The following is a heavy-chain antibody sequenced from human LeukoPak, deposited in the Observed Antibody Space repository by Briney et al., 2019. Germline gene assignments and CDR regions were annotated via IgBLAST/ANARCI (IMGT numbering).Heavy chain of an antibody. J-gene: IGHJ6*04. Sequence: GGSLRLFCLASGFTVSNNYMKWVRQAPGKGLGWVSLIYSGGKIHYADSVKGRFTISRDNSKNTLYLQMNNLRAEDTAVYYCARGGSVDVWGKGTMVAVSS. CDR2: IYSGGKI. CDR1: GFTVSNNY. D-gene: IGHD3-10*01. CDR3: ARGGSVDV. V-gene: IGHV3-53*01.